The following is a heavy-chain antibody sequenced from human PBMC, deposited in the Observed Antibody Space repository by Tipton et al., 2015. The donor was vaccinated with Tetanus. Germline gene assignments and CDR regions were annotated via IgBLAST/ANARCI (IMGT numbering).Heavy chain of an antibody. CDR3: AKARYDPNYYYYGMDV. D-gene: IGHD5-12*01. V-gene: IGHV3-21*04. Sequence: SLRLSCAASGFTFSSFGMTWVRQAPGKGLEWVSSITGSSSYIYYADSVKGRFTISRDSSKNTLYLQMNSLRAEDTAVYYCAKARYDPNYYYYGMDVWGQGTTVTVSS. CDR2: ITGSSSYI. J-gene: IGHJ6*02. CDR1: GFTFSSFG.